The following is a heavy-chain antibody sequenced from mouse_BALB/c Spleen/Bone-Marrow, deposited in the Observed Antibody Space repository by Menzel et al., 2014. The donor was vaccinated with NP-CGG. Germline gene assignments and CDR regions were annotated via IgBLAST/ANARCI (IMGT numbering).Heavy chain of an antibody. CDR3: ARGIYYDSTWFAY. V-gene: IGHV1-67*01. CDR1: GYTFTDYA. CDR2: ISTYSGNT. J-gene: IGHJ3*01. Sequence: VKLVESGPELVRPGVSVKISCKGSGYTFTDYAMHWVKQSHAKSLEWIGVISTYSGNTNYNQKFKGKATMTVDKSSXTAYMELARLTSEDSAIYYCARGIYYDSTWFAYWGQGTLVTVSA. D-gene: IGHD2-4*01.